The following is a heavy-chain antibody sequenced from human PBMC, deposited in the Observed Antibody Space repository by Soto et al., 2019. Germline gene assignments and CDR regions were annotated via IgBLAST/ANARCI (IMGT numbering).Heavy chain of an antibody. CDR2: IYYSGST. D-gene: IGHD2-21*02. Sequence: QVQLQESGQGLVKPSETLSLTCTVSGGSISSYYWSWIRQPPGKGLEWIGYIYYSGSTNYNPSLKSRVTISVDTSKNQFSLKLSSVTVADTAVYYCARDGLYCGGDCYDSPAFDIWGQGTMVTVSS. CDR3: ARDGLYCGGDCYDSPAFDI. J-gene: IGHJ3*02. CDR1: GGSISSYY. V-gene: IGHV4-59*01.